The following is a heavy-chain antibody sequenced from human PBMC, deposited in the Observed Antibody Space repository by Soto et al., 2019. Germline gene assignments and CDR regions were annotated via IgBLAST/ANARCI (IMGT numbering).Heavy chain of an antibody. D-gene: IGHD2-15*01. J-gene: IGHJ5*02. V-gene: IGHV3-49*03. Sequence: GGSLRLSCTASGFTFGDYAMSWFRQAPGKGLEWVGFIRSKAYGGTTEYAASVKGRFTISRDDSKSIAYLQMNSLKTEDTAVYYCTIQRGGYCSGGSCYSDTNDWLDPWGQGTLVTVSS. CDR3: TIQRGGYCSGGSCYSDTNDWLDP. CDR2: IRSKAYGGTT. CDR1: GFTFGDYA.